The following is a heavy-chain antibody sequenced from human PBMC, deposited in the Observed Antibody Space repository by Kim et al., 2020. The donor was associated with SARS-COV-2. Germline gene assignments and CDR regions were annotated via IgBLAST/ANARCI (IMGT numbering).Heavy chain of an antibody. CDR2: ISYDGSNK. CDR3: AKDIMEGETAMVNYYY. V-gene: IGHV3-30*18. CDR1: GFTFSRYG. J-gene: IGHJ6*01. Sequence: GGSLRLSCAASGFTFSRYGMHWVRQAPGKGLEWVAVISYDGSNKYYADSVKGRFTISRDNSKNTLYLEMNSLRAEDTTVYYCAKDIMEGETAMVNYYY. D-gene: IGHD5-18*01.